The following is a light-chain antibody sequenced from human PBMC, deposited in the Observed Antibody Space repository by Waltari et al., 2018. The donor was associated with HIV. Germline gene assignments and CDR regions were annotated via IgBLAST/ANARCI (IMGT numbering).Light chain of an antibody. V-gene: IGLV1-44*01. CDR2: ANR. CDR3: ATWDASLSGPV. J-gene: IGLJ2*01. Sequence: QSELTQPPSASGTPGQRVTISCSGSSSNIGSYTVNWYQQLPGTAPKLLIYANRHRPSEVPDRFSGPHSDTSATLAIGGLQSEDEADYYRATWDASLSGPVFGGGTKLTVL. CDR1: SSNIGSYT.